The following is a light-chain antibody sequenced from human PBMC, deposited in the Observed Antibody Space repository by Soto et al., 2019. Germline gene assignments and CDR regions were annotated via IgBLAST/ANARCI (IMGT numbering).Light chain of an antibody. Sequence: EIVLTQSPGTLSLSPGERATLSCSASQSVSSIYLAWYQQKPGQAPRLLIYRASSRATGIPDRFSGSGSGTDFTLTISRLEPEDFAVYYCQQYGGSPPYTFGQGTKLEI. CDR3: QQYGGSPPYT. CDR2: RAS. J-gene: IGKJ2*01. V-gene: IGKV3-20*01. CDR1: QSVSSIY.